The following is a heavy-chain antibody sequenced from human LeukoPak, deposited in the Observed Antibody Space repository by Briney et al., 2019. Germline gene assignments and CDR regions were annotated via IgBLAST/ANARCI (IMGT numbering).Heavy chain of an antibody. CDR1: GLTFSNYA. CDR2: ITSTGGTT. J-gene: IGHJ3*02. Sequence: GGSLRLSCAASGLTFSNYAMSWVRQALGKGLDWVSSITSTGGTTYDADSVQGRFTISRDNSRNTLYLQMNSLRAEDTAVYYCAKDGRNSPLMWGQGTVVSVSS. D-gene: IGHD2/OR15-2a*01. V-gene: IGHV3-23*01. CDR3: AKDGRNSPLM.